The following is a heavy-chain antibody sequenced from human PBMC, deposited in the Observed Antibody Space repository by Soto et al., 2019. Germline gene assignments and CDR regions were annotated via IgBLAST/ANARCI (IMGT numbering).Heavy chain of an antibody. CDR3: AKNAIAVADTDY. CDR1: GFIFSTYA. D-gene: IGHD6-19*01. J-gene: IGHJ4*02. V-gene: IGHV3-33*03. Sequence: PGGSLRLSCAASGFIFSTYAIPWVRQAPGKGLEWVSFTFYFDGNQYYADSVKGRFAISRDNAKNSVYLQMNSLRSEDTAVYYCAKNAIAVADTDYWGQGTLVTAPQ. CDR2: TFYFDGNQ.